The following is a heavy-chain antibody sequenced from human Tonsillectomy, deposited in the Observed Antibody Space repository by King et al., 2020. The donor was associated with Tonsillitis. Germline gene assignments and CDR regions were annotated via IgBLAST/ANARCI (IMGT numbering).Heavy chain of an antibody. J-gene: IGHJ2*01. CDR2: IYPSPGST. CDR1: GYSFTIYH. D-gene: IGHD3-9*01. Sequence: QLVQSGAEVKKPGASVKVSCKASGYSFTIYHVHWVRQAPGQGLEWMGIIYPSPGSTSYAHKFQGRVTMTRDTSTSTVYMELSSLRSEDTAVYYCARDYSDTLTAPGFWGRGTPVIVSS. CDR3: ARDYSDTLTAPGF. V-gene: IGHV1-46*03.